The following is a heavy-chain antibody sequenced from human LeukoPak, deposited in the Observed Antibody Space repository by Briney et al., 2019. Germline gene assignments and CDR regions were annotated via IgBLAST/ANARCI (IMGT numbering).Heavy chain of an antibody. CDR1: GFTFSSYG. Sequence: GGSLRLSCAASGFTFSSYGMHWVRQAPGKGLEWVTFIRSDGSNKYHADSVKGRFTISRDNSKNTLYLQMNSLRAEDTAIYYCAKDAQVYSTYDWRWFDPWGQGTLVTVSS. V-gene: IGHV3-30*02. CDR2: IRSDGSNK. J-gene: IGHJ5*02. D-gene: IGHD4-11*01. CDR3: AKDAQVYSTYDWRWFDP.